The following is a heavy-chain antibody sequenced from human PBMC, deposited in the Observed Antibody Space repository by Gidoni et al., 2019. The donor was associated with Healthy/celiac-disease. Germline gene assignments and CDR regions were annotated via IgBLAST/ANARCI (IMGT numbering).Heavy chain of an antibody. Sequence: EVQLLASGGGLVQPGGSLRISCAASGFHFSSYAMSWVRQAPGKGLEWVSAISGSGGSTYYADSVKGRFTIARDNSKNTLYLQMNSLRAEDTAVYYCAKGSRYVLDRDDAFDIWGQGTMVTVSS. CDR3: AKGSRYVLDRDDAFDI. J-gene: IGHJ3*02. D-gene: IGHD3-16*01. CDR1: GFHFSSYA. V-gene: IGHV3-23*01. CDR2: ISGSGGST.